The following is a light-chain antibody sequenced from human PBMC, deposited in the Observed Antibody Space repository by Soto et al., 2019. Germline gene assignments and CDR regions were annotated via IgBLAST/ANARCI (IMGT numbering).Light chain of an antibody. J-gene: IGKJ4*01. CDR1: QTVCRGC. CDR2: GVS. CDR3: QQYGTSPHIT. Sequence: LTQSPGTLSLSPGERATLSCRASQTVCRGCLAWYQQRPGQAPRLLIFGVSNRATGIPDRFSGSGSGTEFTLTISRLEPEDFAVYYCQQYGTSPHITFGGGTKVDIK. V-gene: IGKV3-20*01.